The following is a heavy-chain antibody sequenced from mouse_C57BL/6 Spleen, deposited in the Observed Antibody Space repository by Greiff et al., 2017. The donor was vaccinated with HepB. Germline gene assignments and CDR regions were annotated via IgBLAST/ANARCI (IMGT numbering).Heavy chain of an antibody. Sequence: QVQLKQPGTELVKPGASVKLSCKASGYTFTSYWMHWVKQRPGQGLEWIGNINPSNGGTNYNEKFKSKATLTVDKSSSTAYMQLSSLTSEDSAVYYCARGIYYYGSSFLYAMDYWGQGTSVTVSS. CDR1: GYTFTSYW. CDR3: ARGIYYYGSSFLYAMDY. J-gene: IGHJ4*01. V-gene: IGHV1-53*01. D-gene: IGHD1-1*01. CDR2: INPSNGGT.